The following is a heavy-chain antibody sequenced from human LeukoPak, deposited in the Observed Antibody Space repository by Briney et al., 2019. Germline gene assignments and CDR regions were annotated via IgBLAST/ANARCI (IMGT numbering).Heavy chain of an antibody. CDR1: GYTFTSYY. CDR3: ARDSGMVRGTVDY. J-gene: IGHJ4*02. Sequence: ASVNVSYKSSGYTFTSYYMYWVRQAPGQGREGMGIINPSGGSTSYAQKFQGRVTMTRDTSTSTVYMELSSLRSEDTAVYYCARDSGMVRGTVDYWGQGTLVTVSS. CDR2: INPSGGST. D-gene: IGHD3-10*01. V-gene: IGHV1-46*01.